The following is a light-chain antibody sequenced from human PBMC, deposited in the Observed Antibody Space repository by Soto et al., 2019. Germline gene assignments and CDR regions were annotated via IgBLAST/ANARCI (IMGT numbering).Light chain of an antibody. Sequence: EKALTRSQGTLSLSPGELATLSCRASQSVDSSYLVWYQQKPGKAPRLLIYGASSRATGIQDRFSGSGSGTDFTLTISRLEPEDFAVYYCQHFGSSLLTFGGGTKVEI. J-gene: IGKJ4*01. CDR3: QHFGSSLLT. V-gene: IGKV3-20*01. CDR2: GAS. CDR1: QSVDSSY.